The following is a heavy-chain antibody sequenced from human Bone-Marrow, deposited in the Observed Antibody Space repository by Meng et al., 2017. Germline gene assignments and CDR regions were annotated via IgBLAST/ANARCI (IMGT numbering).Heavy chain of an antibody. CDR2: IYYSGST. J-gene: IGHJ3*02. D-gene: IGHD3-9*01. Sequence: SETLSLTCTVSGASISTYYWSWIRQLPGKGLEWIGYIYYSGSTNYNPSLKSRVTISVDTSKIQFSLKLSSVSAADTAVYYCARVDQYYDILTGSGLGAFDIWGQGTMVTVSS. V-gene: IGHV4-59*01. CDR3: ARVDQYYDILTGSGLGAFDI. CDR1: GASISTYY.